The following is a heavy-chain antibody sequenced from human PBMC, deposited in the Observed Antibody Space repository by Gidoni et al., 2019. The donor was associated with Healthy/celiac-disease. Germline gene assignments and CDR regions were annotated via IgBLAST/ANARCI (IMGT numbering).Heavy chain of an antibody. CDR2: IYYSGST. Sequence: QLQLQESGPGLVKPSETLSLTCTVSGGSISSSSYYWGWIRQPPGKGLEWIGSIYYSGSTYYNPSLKSRVTISVDTSKNQFSLKLSSVTAADTAVYYCARHTLARFYKGAAGKEYNWFDPWGQGTLVTVSS. J-gene: IGHJ5*02. CDR3: ARHTLARFYKGAAGKEYNWFDP. CDR1: GGSISSSSYY. V-gene: IGHV4-39*01. D-gene: IGHD6-13*01.